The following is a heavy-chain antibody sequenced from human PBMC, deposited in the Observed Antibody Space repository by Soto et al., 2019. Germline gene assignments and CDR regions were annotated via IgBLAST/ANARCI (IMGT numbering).Heavy chain of an antibody. J-gene: IGHJ2*01. CDR1: NGSISSSNYY. CDR3: ARRDFYGGNFDL. Sequence: QLQLQESGPGLVKPSETLSLTCTVSNGSISSSNYYWAWIRQPPGKGLDWIGSIYYSGTTYYKPSLKSRLTISVDTSKNQFSLRLTSVPAADTAVYYCARRDFYGGNFDLWGRGTLVTVSS. D-gene: IGHD3-16*01. V-gene: IGHV4-39*01. CDR2: IYYSGTT.